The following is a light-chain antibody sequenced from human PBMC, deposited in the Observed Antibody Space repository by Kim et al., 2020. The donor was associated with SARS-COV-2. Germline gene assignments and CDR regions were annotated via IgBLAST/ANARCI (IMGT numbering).Light chain of an antibody. CDR2: DVS. V-gene: IGLV2-11*01. CDR1: SSDVGGYNY. Sequence: QSVPIACTGTSSDVGGYNYVSWYQQHPGKAPKLMIYDVSKRPSGVPDRFSGSKSGNTASLTISGLQAEDEADYYCCSYAGSYTLGVFGTGTKVTVL. CDR3: CSYAGSYTLGV. J-gene: IGLJ1*01.